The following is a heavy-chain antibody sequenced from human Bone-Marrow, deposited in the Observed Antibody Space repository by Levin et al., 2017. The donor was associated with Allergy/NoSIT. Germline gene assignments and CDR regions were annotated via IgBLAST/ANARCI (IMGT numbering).Heavy chain of an antibody. J-gene: IGHJ3*02. CDR2: IKQDGSEK. CDR1: GFTFSSYW. V-gene: IGHV3-7*01. CDR3: ARVLLRTFWSGYHDAFDI. Sequence: GGSLRLSCAASGFTFSSYWMSWVRQAPGKGLEWVANIKQDGSEKYYVDSVKGRFTISRDNAKNSLYLQMNSLRAEDTAVYYCARVLLRTFWSGYHDAFDIWGQGTMVTVSS. D-gene: IGHD3-3*01.